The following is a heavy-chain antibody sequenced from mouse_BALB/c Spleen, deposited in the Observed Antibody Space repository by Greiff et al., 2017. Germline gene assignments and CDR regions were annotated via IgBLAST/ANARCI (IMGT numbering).Heavy chain of an antibody. J-gene: IGHJ2*01. D-gene: IGHD1-1*01. CDR3: ATEVFITTYYFDY. CDR2: INTNNGGT. CDR1: GSTFTAYT. Sequence: LQLKQSGPVLLNPGAPLKLPCKPLGSTFTAYTFHWLTQRHGKSLGWFGGINTNNGGTSYNQKFKGKATLTVDKPSNTAYMEHSSMTTEDSTVYYYATEVFITTYYFDYWGQGTTLTVAS. V-gene: IGHV1-18*01.